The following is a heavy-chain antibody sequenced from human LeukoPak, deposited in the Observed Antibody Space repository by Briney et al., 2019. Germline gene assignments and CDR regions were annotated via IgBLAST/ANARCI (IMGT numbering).Heavy chain of an antibody. CDR1: GGSMSGSY. D-gene: IGHD6-19*01. CDR3: AKGPSGSYGFDY. V-gene: IGHV4-4*07. CDR2: ISSSGSA. Sequence: WETLSLTCTVSGGSMSGSYWSWLRQPAGKGLEWIGRISSSGSANYNPSLKSRVTMSIDTSKNQFSLKLSTVTAADTAVYYCAKGPSGSYGFDYWGPGTQVTVSS. J-gene: IGHJ4*02.